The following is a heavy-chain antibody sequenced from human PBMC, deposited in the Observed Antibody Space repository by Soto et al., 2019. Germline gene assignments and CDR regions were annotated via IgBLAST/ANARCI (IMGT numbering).Heavy chain of an antibody. Sequence: QVQLVQSGAEVKKPGASVKVSCKASGYNFTSYGISWVRQAPGQGLEWMGWISTYNGNTNPAQKLQGRVTMTTDTPTSIAYMELRSLRSDDTAVYYCASDYSYGMFGYWGQGTLVTVSS. D-gene: IGHD5-18*01. J-gene: IGHJ4*02. V-gene: IGHV1-18*01. CDR2: ISTYNGNT. CDR1: GYNFTSYG. CDR3: ASDYSYGMFGY.